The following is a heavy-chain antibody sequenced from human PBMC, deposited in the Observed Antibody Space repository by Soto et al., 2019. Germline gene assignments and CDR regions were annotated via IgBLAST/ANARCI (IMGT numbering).Heavy chain of an antibody. CDR3: AHTQQFTRKNYGDYFNYYYYGMDV. V-gene: IGHV2-5*01. J-gene: IGHJ6*02. D-gene: IGHD4-17*01. Sequence: QITLKESGPTLVKPTQTLTLTCTFSGFSLSTSGVGVGWIRQPPGKALEWLALIYWNDDKRYSPSLKSRLTITKDTSKNRVVLTMTNMDPVDTATYYCAHTQQFTRKNYGDYFNYYYYGMDVWGQGTTVTVSS. CDR2: IYWNDDK. CDR1: GFSLSTSGVG.